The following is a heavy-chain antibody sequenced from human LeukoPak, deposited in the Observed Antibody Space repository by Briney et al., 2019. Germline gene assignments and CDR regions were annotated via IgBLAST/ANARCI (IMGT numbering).Heavy chain of an antibody. CDR2: IIPIFGTA. Sequence: ASVKVSCKASGGTFSSYAISWVRQAPGQGLEWMGGIIPIFGTANYAQKFQGRVTITADKSTSTAYMELSSLRSDDTAVYYCARTRITMVRGSAGLNDYWGQGTLVTVSS. V-gene: IGHV1-69*06. D-gene: IGHD3-10*01. CDR3: ARTRITMVRGSAGLNDY. CDR1: GGTFSSYA. J-gene: IGHJ4*02.